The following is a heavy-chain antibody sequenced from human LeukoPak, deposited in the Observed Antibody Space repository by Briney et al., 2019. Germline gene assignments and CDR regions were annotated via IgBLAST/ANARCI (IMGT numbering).Heavy chain of an antibody. Sequence: ASVKVSCKASGYTFTSYDINWVRQATGQGLEWMGGMNPNSGNTGYAQKFQGRGTMTRNTSISTAYMELSSLRSEDTAVYYCARGRSDYVWGSYRFYYYMDVWGKGTTVTVSS. J-gene: IGHJ6*03. D-gene: IGHD3-16*02. CDR2: MNPNSGNT. CDR3: ARGRSDYVWGSYRFYYYMDV. V-gene: IGHV1-8*01. CDR1: GYTFTSYD.